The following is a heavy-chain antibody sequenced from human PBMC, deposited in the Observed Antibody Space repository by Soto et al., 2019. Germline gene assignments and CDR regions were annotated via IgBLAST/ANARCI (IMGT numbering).Heavy chain of an antibody. CDR2: ILPIFHTT. Sequence: QVQLVQSGAEVKKPGSSVKVSCQASGGFFSSNAISWVRQAPGQGLEWMGGILPIFHTTHYAQKFQGRVTITADESTSTAYMELSSLKSEDTALYYCATRGRGYSSAPRFYFEYWGQGTLVPVSS. D-gene: IGHD5-18*01. CDR3: ATRGRGYSSAPRFYFEY. J-gene: IGHJ4*02. V-gene: IGHV1-69*01. CDR1: GGFFSSNA.